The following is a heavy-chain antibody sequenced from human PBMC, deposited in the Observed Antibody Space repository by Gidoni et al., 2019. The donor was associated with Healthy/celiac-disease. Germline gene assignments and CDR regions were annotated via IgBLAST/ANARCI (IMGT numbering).Heavy chain of an antibody. CDR1: GGSISSCAYD. J-gene: IGHJ2*01. V-gene: IGHV4-30-4*01. D-gene: IGHD1-1*01. CDR3: ARFRRHNWYFDL. Sequence: QVPLQESGPGLVKPSPTLSLTCTVSGGSISSCAYDWSWIRQPPGKGLEWIGYLYYSGSTYYNPSLKSRVTISVDTSRNQFSLKLSSVTAADTAVYYCARFRRHNWYFDLWGRGTLVTVSS. CDR2: LYYSGST.